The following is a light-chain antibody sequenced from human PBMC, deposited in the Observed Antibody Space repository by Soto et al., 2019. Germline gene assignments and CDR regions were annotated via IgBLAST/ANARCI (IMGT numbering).Light chain of an antibody. V-gene: IGKV3-20*01. J-gene: IGKJ4*01. CDR2: GAS. CDR3: QQYGSSLL. Sequence: EIVLTQSPGTLSLSPGERATLSCRASQSVSSSSLAWYQQKPGQAPRLLIYGASTRATGIPDRFSGSGSGTDFTLTISRLEPEDFAVYYCQQYGSSLLFGGGTKVDIK. CDR1: QSVSSSS.